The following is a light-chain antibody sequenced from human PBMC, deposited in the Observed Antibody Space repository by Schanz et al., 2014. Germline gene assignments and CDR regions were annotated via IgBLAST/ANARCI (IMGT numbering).Light chain of an antibody. J-gene: IGKJ1*01. CDR2: GAS. CDR3: QQYKSYPRT. V-gene: IGKV3-15*01. Sequence: EIVLTQSPGTLSLSPGERATLSCRASQSVSSNLAWYQQKPGQAPRLLIYGASTRATGIPARFSGSGSGTEFTLTISSLQPDDFATYYCQQYKSYPRTFGQGTKVEVK. CDR1: QSVSSN.